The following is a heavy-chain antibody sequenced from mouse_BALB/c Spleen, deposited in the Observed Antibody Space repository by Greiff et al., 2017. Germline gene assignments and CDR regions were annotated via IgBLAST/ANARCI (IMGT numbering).Heavy chain of an antibody. J-gene: IGHJ4*01. D-gene: IGHD1-1*01. CDR2: IDPSDSYT. Sequence: QVQLQQPGAELVKPGASVKLSCKASGYTFTSYWMHWVKQRPGQGLEWIGEIDPSDSYTNYNQKFKGKATLTVDKSSSTAYMQLSSLTSEDSAVYYCARDYADYYAMDYWGQGTSVTVSS. V-gene: IGHV1-69*02. CDR3: ARDYADYYAMDY. CDR1: GYTFTSYW.